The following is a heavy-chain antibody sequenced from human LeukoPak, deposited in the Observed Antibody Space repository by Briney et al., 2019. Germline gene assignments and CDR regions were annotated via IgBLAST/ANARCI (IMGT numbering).Heavy chain of an antibody. CDR2: ISYDGSNK. Sequence: GGSLRLSCAASGFTFSSYAMHWVRQAPGKGLEWVAVISYDGSNKYYADSVKGRFTISRDNSKNTLYLQMNSLRAEDTAVYYCAKGLGTKKRSGSNRIYYYYMDVWGKGTTVTVSS. V-gene: IGHV3-30-3*01. CDR1: GFTFSSYA. J-gene: IGHJ6*03. D-gene: IGHD1-26*01. CDR3: AKGLGTKKRSGSNRIYYYYMDV.